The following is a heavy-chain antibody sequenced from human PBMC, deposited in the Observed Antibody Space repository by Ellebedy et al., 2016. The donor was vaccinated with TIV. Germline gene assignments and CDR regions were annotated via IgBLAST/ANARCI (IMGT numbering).Heavy chain of an antibody. V-gene: IGHV3-7*01. CDR2: INQDGRQK. CDR3: ATDGSYGDYLSPQHAFTI. J-gene: IGHJ3*02. Sequence: GESLKISCTASRFTFSSYWMSWVRQAPGKGLEWVANINQDGRQKYYVDSVKGRFTISRDNVKNSLYLHVNSLRAEDTAVYYCATDGSYGDYLSPQHAFTIWGQGTMVTVSS. CDR1: RFTFSSYW. D-gene: IGHD4-17*01.